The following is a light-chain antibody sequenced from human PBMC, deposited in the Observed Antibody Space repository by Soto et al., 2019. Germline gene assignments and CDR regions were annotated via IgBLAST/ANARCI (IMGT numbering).Light chain of an antibody. CDR2: GAS. Sequence: EVVMTQSPATLSVSPGERATLSCRASQSVNANLAWYQQKPGQAPRLLIHGASNRATGIPARFSGSGFGTEFILTISSLQSEEFAGSYCQQYNTWLWTFGQGTKVEI. CDR3: QQYNTWLWT. V-gene: IGKV3-15*01. CDR1: QSVNAN. J-gene: IGKJ1*01.